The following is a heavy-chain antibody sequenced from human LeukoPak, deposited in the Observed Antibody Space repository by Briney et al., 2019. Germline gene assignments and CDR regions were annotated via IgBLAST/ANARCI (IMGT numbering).Heavy chain of an antibody. D-gene: IGHD3-3*02. CDR3: ARDRLGPSFSVSHFDL. J-gene: IGHJ4*02. CDR1: GFSFSSCA. Sequence: GGSLRLSCAASGFSFSSCAMSWVRQAPGKGPQWVSGVSDDGNSRYYADSLKGRFAIPRDNAKNSLYLRMDSLRAEDTALYYCARDRLGPSFSVSHFDLWGQGTLVTVSS. V-gene: IGHV3-23*01. CDR2: VSDDGNSR.